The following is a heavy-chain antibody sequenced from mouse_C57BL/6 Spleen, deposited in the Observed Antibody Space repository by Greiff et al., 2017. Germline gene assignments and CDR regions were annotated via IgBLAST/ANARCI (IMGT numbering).Heavy chain of an antibody. CDR3: ANYGSSYDYVDY. V-gene: IGHV1-55*01. D-gene: IGHD1-1*01. CDR2: IYPGSGST. J-gene: IGHJ2*01. Sequence: VQLQQPGAELVKPGASVKMSCKASGYTFTSYWITWVKQRPGQGLEWIGDIYPGSGSTNYNEKFKSKATLTVDTSSSTAYMQLSSLTSEDSAVYYCANYGSSYDYVDYWGQGTTLTVSS. CDR1: GYTFTSYW.